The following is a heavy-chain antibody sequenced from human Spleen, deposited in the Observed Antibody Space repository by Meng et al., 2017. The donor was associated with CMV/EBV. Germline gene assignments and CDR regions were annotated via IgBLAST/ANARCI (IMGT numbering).Heavy chain of an antibody. CDR2: TYYRSKWYN. D-gene: IGHD2-15*01. J-gene: IGHJ4*02. V-gene: IGHV6-1*01. Sequence: SETLSLTCAISGDSVSSNSAAWNWIRQSPSRGLEWLGRTYYRSKWYNDYAVSVKSRITINPDTSKNQFSLQLNSVTPEDTAVYYCARDVGKYCSGSSCDFFVGATIDYWGQGTLVIVSS. CDR1: GDSVSSNSAA. CDR3: ARDVGKYCSGSSCDFFVGATIDY.